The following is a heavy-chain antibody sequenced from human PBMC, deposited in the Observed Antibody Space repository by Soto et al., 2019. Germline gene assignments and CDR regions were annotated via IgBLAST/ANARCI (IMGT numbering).Heavy chain of an antibody. J-gene: IGHJ4*02. CDR2: VRGNGDPP. CDR3: VKTRGGNNFDFFH. D-gene: IGHD5-12*01. CDR1: GFTFSSYS. Sequence: XGSLRLSCSASGFTFSSYSMHWVRQAPGKGLEYVSGVRGNGDPPFYADSVKGRFTISRDNPKNTLYLQMSSLSADDTAVYYCVKTRGGNNFDFFHWGQGALVTVSS. V-gene: IGHV3-64D*06.